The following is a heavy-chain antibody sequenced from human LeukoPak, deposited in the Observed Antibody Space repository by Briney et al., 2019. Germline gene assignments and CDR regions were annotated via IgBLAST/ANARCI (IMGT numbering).Heavy chain of an antibody. Sequence: GGSLRLSCAASGFTFSSYSMNWVRQAPGKGLEWVSSISSSSSYIYYADSVKGRFTISRDNAKNSLYLQMNSLRAEDTAVYYCARDLLGYNYHYMDVWGKGTTVTVSS. CDR1: GFTFSSYS. J-gene: IGHJ6*03. CDR2: ISSSSSYI. D-gene: IGHD1-20*01. CDR3: ARDLLGYNYHYMDV. V-gene: IGHV3-21*01.